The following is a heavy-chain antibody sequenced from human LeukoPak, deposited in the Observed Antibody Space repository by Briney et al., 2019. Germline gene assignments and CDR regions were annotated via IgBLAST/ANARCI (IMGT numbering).Heavy chain of an antibody. Sequence: SETLSLTCTVSGGSISSYYWSWIRQPPGKGLEWIGYIYYSGSTNYNPSLKSRVTISVDTSKNQFSLKLSSVTAADTAVYYCARGRPSRSQFDPWGQGTLVTVSS. V-gene: IGHV4-59*01. J-gene: IGHJ5*02. CDR1: GGSISSYY. D-gene: IGHD6-6*01. CDR3: ARGRPSRSQFDP. CDR2: IYYSGST.